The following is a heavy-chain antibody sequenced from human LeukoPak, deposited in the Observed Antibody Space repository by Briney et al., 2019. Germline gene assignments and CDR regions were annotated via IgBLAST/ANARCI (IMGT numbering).Heavy chain of an antibody. V-gene: IGHV1-24*01. D-gene: IGHD3-3*01. CDR1: GYTLTELS. CDR3: ATDVRFLEWLTRY. CDR2: FDPEDGET. Sequence: ASVKVSCKVSGYTLTELSMHWVRQAPGKGLEWMGGFDPEDGETIYAQKFQGRVTMTEDTSTDTAYMELSSLRSEDTAVYHCATDVRFLEWLTRYWGQGTLVTVSS. J-gene: IGHJ4*02.